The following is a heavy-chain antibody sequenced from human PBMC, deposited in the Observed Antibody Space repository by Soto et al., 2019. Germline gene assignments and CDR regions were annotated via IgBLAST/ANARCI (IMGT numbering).Heavy chain of an antibody. V-gene: IGHV4-39*01. D-gene: IGHD3-22*01. CDR1: GGSISSSRYY. J-gene: IGHJ6*01. Sequence: SETLSLTCTVSGGSISSSRYYWGWIRQXPGKGLEWIGSIYYSGSTYYNPSLKSRVTISVDTSKNQFSLKLSSVTAADTAVYYCARRLYYDSSGFEGGVMDVWGQGTTVTVSS. CDR3: ARRLYYDSSGFEGGVMDV. CDR2: IYYSGST.